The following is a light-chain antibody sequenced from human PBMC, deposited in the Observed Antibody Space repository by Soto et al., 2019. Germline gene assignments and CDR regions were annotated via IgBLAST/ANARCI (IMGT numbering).Light chain of an antibody. Sequence: QSALTQPPSASGSPGQSVTISFTGTSSDVGVYNYVSWYQQHPGKAPKLMIYEVSKRPSGVPDRFSGSKSGNTASLTVSGLQAEDEADYYCSSFAGNNNLVFGGGTKLTVL. J-gene: IGLJ2*01. CDR2: EVS. CDR3: SSFAGNNNLV. CDR1: SSDVGVYNY. V-gene: IGLV2-8*01.